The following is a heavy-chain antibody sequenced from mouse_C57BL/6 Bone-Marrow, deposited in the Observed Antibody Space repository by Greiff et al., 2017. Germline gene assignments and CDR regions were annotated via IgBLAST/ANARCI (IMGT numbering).Heavy chain of an antibody. CDR1: GYSITSGYY. CDR3: ARVRVTTVVVDYAMDY. Sequence: ESGPGLVKPSQSLSLTCSVTGYSITSGYYWNWIRQFPGNKLEWMGYISYDGSNNYNPSLKNRISITRDTSKNQFFLKLNSVTTEDTATYYCARVRVTTVVVDYAMDYWGQGTSVTVSS. V-gene: IGHV3-6*01. CDR2: ISYDGSN. J-gene: IGHJ4*01. D-gene: IGHD1-1*01.